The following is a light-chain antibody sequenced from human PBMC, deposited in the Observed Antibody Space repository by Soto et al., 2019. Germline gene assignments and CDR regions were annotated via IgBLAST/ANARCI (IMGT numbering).Light chain of an antibody. CDR1: SSDVVGYNY. CDR2: DVS. CDR3: SSYTSCSILHHV. Sequence: QSALTQPASASGSPGQSITISCTGTSSDVVGYNYVSWYQQHPGKAPKLMIYDVSNRPSGVSNRFSGSKSGNTASLTISGLQAEDEADYYCSSYTSCSILHHVFGTGSKVTV. J-gene: IGLJ1*01. V-gene: IGLV2-14*01.